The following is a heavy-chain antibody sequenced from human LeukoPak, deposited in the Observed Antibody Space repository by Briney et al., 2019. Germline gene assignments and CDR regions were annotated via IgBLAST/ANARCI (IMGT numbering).Heavy chain of an antibody. D-gene: IGHD6-13*01. Sequence: ASVKVSCKASGYTFTGYYMHWVRQAPGQGLEWMGRINPNSGGTNYAQKFQGRVTMTRDTSISTAYMELSRLRSDDTAVYYCARSIAAAGIPDYWGQGTLVTVSS. CDR3: ARSIAAAGIPDY. V-gene: IGHV1-2*06. J-gene: IGHJ4*02. CDR2: INPNSGGT. CDR1: GYTFTGYY.